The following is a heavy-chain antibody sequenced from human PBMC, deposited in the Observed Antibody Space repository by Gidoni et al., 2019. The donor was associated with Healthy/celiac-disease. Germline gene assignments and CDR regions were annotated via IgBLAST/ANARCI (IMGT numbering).Heavy chain of an antibody. J-gene: IGHJ4*02. Sequence: EVQLLESGGGLVQPGGSLRLSCAASGFTFSSYAMSWVRQAPGKGLEWVSAISGSGGSTYYADSVKGRFTISRDNSKNTLYLQMNSLRAEDTAVYYCAKEVGLRYFDWLFSYQYYFDYWGQGTLVTVSS. CDR1: GFTFSSYA. D-gene: IGHD3-9*01. V-gene: IGHV3-23*01. CDR3: AKEVGLRYFDWLFSYQYYFDY. CDR2: ISGSGGST.